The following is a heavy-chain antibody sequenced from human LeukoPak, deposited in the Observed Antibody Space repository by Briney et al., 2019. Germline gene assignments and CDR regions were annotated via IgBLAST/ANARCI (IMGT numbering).Heavy chain of an antibody. Sequence: GGSLRLSCEGSAFIFSGHWMNWVRQTPGKGLEWVASIKEDGSERQYVDSVKGRFSISRDNTKGSLFLQLNSLRAEDTAVYYCAKDPYYDFWSGYPHYYYYGMDVWGQGTTVTVSS. CDR1: AFIFSGHW. CDR3: AKDPYYDFWSGYPHYYYYGMDV. CDR2: IKEDGSER. D-gene: IGHD3-3*01. J-gene: IGHJ6*02. V-gene: IGHV3-7*03.